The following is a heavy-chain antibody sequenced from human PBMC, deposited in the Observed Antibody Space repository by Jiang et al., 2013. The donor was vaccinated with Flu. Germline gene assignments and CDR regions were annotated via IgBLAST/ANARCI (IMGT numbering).Heavy chain of an antibody. CDR1: GGSISSYY. J-gene: IGHJ4*02. D-gene: IGHD2-21*02. CDR3: ARLLSNTVVTQPYYFDY. Sequence: GLVKPSETLSLTCTVPGGSISSYYWSWIRQPPGKGLECIGYIYYRGSTHYNPSLKSRVTISVDSSKNQFSLKLSSVTAADTAVYYCARLLSNTVVTQPYYFDYWGQGTLVTVSS. CDR2: IYYRGST. V-gene: IGHV4-59*08.